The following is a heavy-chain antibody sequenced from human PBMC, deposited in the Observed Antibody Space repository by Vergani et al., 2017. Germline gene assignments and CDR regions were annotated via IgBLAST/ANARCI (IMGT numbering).Heavy chain of an antibody. CDR2: ISSSSSTI. J-gene: IGHJ6*01. D-gene: IGHD6-13*01. Sequence: QVQLVESGGGLVKPGGSLRLSCAASGFTFSDYYMSWIRQAPGKGLEWVSYISSSSSTIYYADSVKGRFTISRDNAKNSLYLQMNSLRDEDTAVYYCASLAAAGYYYYYGMDVWGEGTTVTVSS. CDR1: GFTFSDYY. CDR3: ASLAAAGYYYYYGMDV. V-gene: IGHV3-11*04.